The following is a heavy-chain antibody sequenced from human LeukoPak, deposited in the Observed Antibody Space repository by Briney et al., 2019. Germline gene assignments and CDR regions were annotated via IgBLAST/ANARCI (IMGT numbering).Heavy chain of an antibody. D-gene: IGHD2-2*03. CDR3: ARVLFNSGYDS. J-gene: IGHJ5*01. Sequence: ASVKVSYKVSGVTFTGAYMHWVRQAPGQGLEWMGWINPNSGETRYEQKFQGRVTMTGDTSIDTVHMELGSLTSDDTAVYYCARVLFNSGYDSWGQGTLVTVSS. CDR2: INPNSGET. CDR1: GVTFTGAY. V-gene: IGHV1-2*02.